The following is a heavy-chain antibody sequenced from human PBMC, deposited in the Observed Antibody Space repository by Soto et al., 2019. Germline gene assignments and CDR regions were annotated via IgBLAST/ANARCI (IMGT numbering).Heavy chain of an antibody. V-gene: IGHV3-23*01. CDR1: GFTFSSYA. Sequence: GGSLRLSCAASGFTFSSYAMNWVRQAPGKALEWVSVISGSGDSTYYADSVKGRFTISRANSKNTLYRQMNSLRAEDTPVYYCAKDHLYIRGVIHNWLDHWGQGTLVTVSS. J-gene: IGHJ5*02. D-gene: IGHD3-10*02. CDR2: ISGSGDST. CDR3: AKDHLYIRGVIHNWLDH.